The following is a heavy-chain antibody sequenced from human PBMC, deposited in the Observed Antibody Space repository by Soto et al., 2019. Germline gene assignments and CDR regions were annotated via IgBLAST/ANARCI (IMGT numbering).Heavy chain of an antibody. J-gene: IGHJ4*02. CDR3: AREAVAVAVTPSLYYFDY. CDR2: IYYSGST. Sequence: PSETLSLTCTVSGGSVSSGSYYWSWIRQPPGKGLEWIGYIYYSGSTNYNPSLKSRVTISVDTSKNQFSLKLSSVTAADTAVYYCAREAVAVAVTPSLYYFDYWGQGTLVTVSS. D-gene: IGHD6-19*01. CDR1: GGSVSSGSYY. V-gene: IGHV4-61*01.